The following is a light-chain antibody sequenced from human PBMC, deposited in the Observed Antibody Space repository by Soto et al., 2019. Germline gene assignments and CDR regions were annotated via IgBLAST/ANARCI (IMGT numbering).Light chain of an antibody. V-gene: IGKV3-20*01. J-gene: IGKJ2*01. Sequence: EIVMTQSPGTLSLSPGERATISCRASQVIGSRYLAWYHQKSGQAPRLLIYGASSRATGIPDRFSGSGSGTDFTLTISRLEPEDFGVYYCQQFGSSIPHTFGQGTKQEIK. CDR1: QVIGSRY. CDR2: GAS. CDR3: QQFGSSIPHT.